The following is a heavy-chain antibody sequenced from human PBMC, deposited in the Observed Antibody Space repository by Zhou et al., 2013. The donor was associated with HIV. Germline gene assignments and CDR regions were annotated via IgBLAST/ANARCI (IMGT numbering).Heavy chain of an antibody. Sequence: QVQLVQSGAEVKKPGASVKVSCKASGYTFTGHDVNWVRQTRGQGLEWMGWLNPNSGYTVYVQKFQGRVSMTADTSTSTAYMEVSGLTSEDTAVYYCARDLIVGATNYFDYWGQGTLVTVSS. CDR2: LNPNSGYT. D-gene: IGHD1-26*01. V-gene: IGHV1-8*01. J-gene: IGHJ4*02. CDR3: ARDLIVGATNYFDY. CDR1: GYTFTGHD.